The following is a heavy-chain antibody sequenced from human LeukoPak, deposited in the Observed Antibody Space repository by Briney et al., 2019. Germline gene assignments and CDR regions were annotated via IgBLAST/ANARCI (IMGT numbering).Heavy chain of an antibody. D-gene: IGHD6-13*01. J-gene: IGHJ4*02. CDR3: ARGGAGEYSSSWPPGY. CDR2: ISSSSSTI. CDR1: GFTFSSYS. Sequence: GGSLRLSCAASGFTFSSYSMNWVRQAPGKGLEWVSYISSSSSTIYYADSVKGRFTISRDNSKNTLYLQMNSLRAEDTAVYYCARGGAGEYSSSWPPGYWGQGTLVTVSS. V-gene: IGHV3-48*01.